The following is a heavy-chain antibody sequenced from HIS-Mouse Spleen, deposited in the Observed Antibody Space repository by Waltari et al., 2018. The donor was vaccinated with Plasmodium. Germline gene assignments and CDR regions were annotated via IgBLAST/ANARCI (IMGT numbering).Heavy chain of an antibody. Sequence: QVQLQESGPGLVKPSETLSPTCTVSGGSISSYYWSWIRQPPGKGLEWIGYIYYRGSTNYNPSLKSRVTISVDTSKNQFSLKLSSVTAADTAVYYCASGNIAAAGRGTESFDYWGQGTLVTVSS. J-gene: IGHJ4*02. V-gene: IGHV4-59*01. D-gene: IGHD6-13*01. CDR2: IYYRGST. CDR1: GGSISSYY. CDR3: ASGNIAAAGRGTESFDY.